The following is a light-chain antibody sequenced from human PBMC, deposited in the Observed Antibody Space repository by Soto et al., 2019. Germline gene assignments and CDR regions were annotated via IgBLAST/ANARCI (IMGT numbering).Light chain of an antibody. Sequence: QSVLTLPPSVSGAPGQRVTISCTGSSSNIGAGYDVHWYQQLPGTAPKLLIYGNSNRPSGVPDRFSGSKSGTSASLAITGLQAEDEADYYCQSYDSSVSKVVFGGGTKLTVL. J-gene: IGLJ2*01. V-gene: IGLV1-40*01. CDR2: GNS. CDR3: QSYDSSVSKVV. CDR1: SSNIGAGYD.